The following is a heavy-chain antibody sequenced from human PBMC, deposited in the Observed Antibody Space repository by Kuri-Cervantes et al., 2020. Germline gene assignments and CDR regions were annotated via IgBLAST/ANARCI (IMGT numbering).Heavy chain of an antibody. CDR2: ISNSSSTI. J-gene: IGHJ6*02. CDR1: GFTFSSYS. V-gene: IGHV3-48*02. Sequence: GESLKISCAASGFTFSSYSMNWVRQAPGKGLEWVSYISNSSSTIYYADSVKGRFTISRDNAKNSLYLQMNSLRDEDTAVYYCARLPYYYYGMDVWGQGTTVTVSS. CDR3: ARLPYYYYGMDV.